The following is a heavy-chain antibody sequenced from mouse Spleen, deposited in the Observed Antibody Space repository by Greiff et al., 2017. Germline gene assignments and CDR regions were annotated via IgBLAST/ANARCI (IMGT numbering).Heavy chain of an antibody. J-gene: IGHJ3*01. CDR3: ARSDYDGAWFAY. V-gene: IGHV5-9-1*01. CDR1: GFTFSSYA. D-gene: IGHD2-4*01. Sequence: DVMLVESGGGLVKPGGSLKLSCAASGFTFSSYAMSWVRQTPEKRLEWVATISSGGSYTYYPDSVKGRFTISRDNAKNTLYLQMSSLRSEDTAMYYCARSDYDGAWFAYWGQGTLVTVSA. CDR2: ISSGGSYT.